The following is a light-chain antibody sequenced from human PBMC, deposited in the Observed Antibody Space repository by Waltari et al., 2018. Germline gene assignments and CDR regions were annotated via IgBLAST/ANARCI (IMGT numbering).Light chain of an antibody. J-gene: IGLJ1*01. Sequence: QSALTQPPSAYGSPGQSVTISCTGTTSDVGGYNYVSWYQQHPGKGPRVMIYEVSKRPSGVPDRFSCSNSGNTASLTVSGLHAEDEADYYCSSYAGGNKFVFGTGTKVTV. CDR3: SSYAGGNKFV. CDR1: TSDVGGYNY. CDR2: EVS. V-gene: IGLV2-8*01.